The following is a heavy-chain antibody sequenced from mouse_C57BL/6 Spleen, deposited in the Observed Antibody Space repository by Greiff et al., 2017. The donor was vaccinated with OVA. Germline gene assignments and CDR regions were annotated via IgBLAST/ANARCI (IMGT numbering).Heavy chain of an antibody. Sequence: VQLQQSGAELARPGASVKLSCKASGYTFTSYGISWVKQRTGQGLEWIGEIYPRRGNTYYNEKFKGKATLTADKSSSTAYMELRSLTSEDSAVYFCARSESNYEAYWGQGTLVTVSA. CDR1: GYTFTSYG. V-gene: IGHV1-81*01. J-gene: IGHJ3*01. CDR3: ARSESNYEAY. CDR2: IYPRRGNT. D-gene: IGHD2-5*01.